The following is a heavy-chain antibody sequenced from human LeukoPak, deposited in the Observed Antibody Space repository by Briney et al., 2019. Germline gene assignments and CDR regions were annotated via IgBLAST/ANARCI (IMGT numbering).Heavy chain of an antibody. CDR2: INHSGST. Sequence: PSETLSLTCAVYGGSFSGCYWSWIRQPPGKGLEWIGEINHSGSTNYNPSLKSRVTISVDTSKNQFSLKLSSVTAADTAVYYCARGQMAVFDYWGQGTLVTVSS. CDR3: ARGQMAVFDY. D-gene: IGHD6-19*01. V-gene: IGHV4-34*01. J-gene: IGHJ4*02. CDR1: GGSFSGCY.